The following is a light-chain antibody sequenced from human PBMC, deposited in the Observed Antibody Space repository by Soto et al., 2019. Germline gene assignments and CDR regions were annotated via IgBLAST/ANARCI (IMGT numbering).Light chain of an antibody. CDR2: DAS. J-gene: IGKJ5*01. CDR3: QQYNSYSHT. V-gene: IGKV1-5*01. Sequence: DIQMTQSPSTLSASVGDRVTITCRASQSISSWLAWYQQKPGKAPKLLIYDASSLESVVPSRFSGSGSGTEFTLTISSLQPDDFATYYCQQYNSYSHTFGQGTRLEIK. CDR1: QSISSW.